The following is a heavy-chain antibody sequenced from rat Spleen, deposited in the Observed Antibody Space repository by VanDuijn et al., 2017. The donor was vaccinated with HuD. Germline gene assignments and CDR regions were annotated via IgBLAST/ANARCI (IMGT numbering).Heavy chain of an antibody. J-gene: IGHJ3*01. D-gene: IGHD1-11*01. V-gene: IGHV5-29*01. CDR1: GFTFSNYG. Sequence: EVQLVESGGGLVQPGRSLKLSCAASGFTFSNYGMAWVRQAPTKGLEWVASISYDGSSTYYGDSVRGRFTISRDNAKSTLYLQMNSLRSEDTATYYCARHGVNYGAYNWFAYWGQGTLVTVSS. CDR2: ISYDGSST. CDR3: ARHGVNYGAYNWFAY.